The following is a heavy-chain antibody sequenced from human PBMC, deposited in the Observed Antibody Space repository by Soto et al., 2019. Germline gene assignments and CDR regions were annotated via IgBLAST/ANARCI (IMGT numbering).Heavy chain of an antibody. CDR1: GFTFSSYA. J-gene: IGHJ4*02. CDR3: ARPPPGDGYKLFAFDY. CDR2: ISYDGSNK. D-gene: IGHD5-12*01. Sequence: GGSLRLSCAASGFTFSSYAMHWVRQAPGKGLEWVAVISYDGSNKYYADSVKGRFTISRDNSKNTLYLQMNSLRAEDTAVYYCARPPPGDGYKLFAFDYWGQGTLVTVSS. V-gene: IGHV3-30-3*01.